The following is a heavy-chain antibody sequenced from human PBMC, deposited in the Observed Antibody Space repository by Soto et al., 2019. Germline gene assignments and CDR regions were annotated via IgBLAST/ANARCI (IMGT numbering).Heavy chain of an antibody. CDR2: ISPYSGNT. D-gene: IGHD3-16*01. Sequence: QVQLVQSGDEVRKPGSSVKVSCKASGYIFVNYGIAWVRQAPGQGLEWMGWISPYSGNTHYASKVQGKLTMTTDTATSAAYMELGSLTSGDTAVYYCAMVDNYVTPAPQDVWGQGTTVTVSS. CDR1: GYIFVNYG. V-gene: IGHV1-18*01. J-gene: IGHJ6*02. CDR3: AMVDNYVTPAPQDV.